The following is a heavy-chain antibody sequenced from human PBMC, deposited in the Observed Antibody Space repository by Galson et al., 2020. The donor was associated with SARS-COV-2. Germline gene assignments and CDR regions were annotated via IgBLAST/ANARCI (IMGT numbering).Heavy chain of an antibody. CDR3: ARVSGYIYGYYMDV. CDR2: VYYSGST. V-gene: IGHV4-39*01. D-gene: IGHD5-18*01. Sequence: SETLSLTCSVSAGSISSSNHYWGWLRQPPGMGLEWIGSVYYSGSTYYNPSLKSRVTISVDTSKNQFSLKLSSVTAADTAVFFCARVSGYIYGYYMDVWGKGTTVTVSS. CDR1: AGSISSSNHY. J-gene: IGHJ6*03.